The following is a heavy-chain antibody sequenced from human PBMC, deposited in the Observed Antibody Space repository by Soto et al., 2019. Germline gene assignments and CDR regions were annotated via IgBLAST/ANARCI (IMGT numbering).Heavy chain of an antibody. CDR2: IYYSGST. CDR1: GGSTSSGDYY. CDR3: ARGSIAARDDAFDI. J-gene: IGHJ3*02. Sequence: PSETLSLTCTVSGGSTSSGDYYWSWIRQPPGKGLEWIGYIYYSGSTYYNPSLKSRVTISVDTSKNQFSLKLSSVTAADTAVYYCARGSIAARDDAFDIWGQGTMVTVSS. D-gene: IGHD6-6*01. V-gene: IGHV4-30-4*01.